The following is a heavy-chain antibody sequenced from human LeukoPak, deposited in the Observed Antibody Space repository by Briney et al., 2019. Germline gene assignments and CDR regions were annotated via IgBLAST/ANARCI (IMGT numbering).Heavy chain of an antibody. J-gene: IGHJ3*02. V-gene: IGHV4-59*01. CDR1: GGSISNYY. Sequence: PSETLSLTGTVSGGSISNYYWSWIRQSPGKGLEWIGFIHYDGSTTYNPSVNSRVTISIDMSKTQFSLRLTSVTAADTAMYYCARDARLPHDIWGQGTMVTVSS. CDR3: ARDARLPHDI. CDR2: IHYDGST.